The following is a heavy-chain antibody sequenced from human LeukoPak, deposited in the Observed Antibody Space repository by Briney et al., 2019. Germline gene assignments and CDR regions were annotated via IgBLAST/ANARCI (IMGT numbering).Heavy chain of an antibody. Sequence: PGGSLRLSCTASGFTFGDYAMSWVRQAPGKGLEWVGFIRSKAYGGTTAYAASVKGRFTISRDDSKSIAYLQMNSLKTEDTAVYYCTRETLIDYSNYLGNYYYYYMDVWGKGTTVTVSS. CDR1: GFTFGDYA. CDR3: TRETLIDYSNYLGNYYYYYMDV. CDR2: IRSKAYGGTT. J-gene: IGHJ6*03. D-gene: IGHD4-11*01. V-gene: IGHV3-49*04.